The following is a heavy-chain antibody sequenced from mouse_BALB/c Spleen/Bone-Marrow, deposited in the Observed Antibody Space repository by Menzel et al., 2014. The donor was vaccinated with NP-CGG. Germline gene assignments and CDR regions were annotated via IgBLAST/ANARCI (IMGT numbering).Heavy chain of an antibody. Sequence: EVKVVESGGGLVKPGGSLKLSCAASGFTFSSYAMSWVRQSPEKRLEWVAEISSGGSYTYYPDTVTGRLTISRDNAKNTLYLEMSSLRSEDTAMYYCARDSSGYFDYWGQGTTLTVSS. CDR1: GFTFSSYA. V-gene: IGHV5-9-4*01. CDR3: ARDSSGYFDY. J-gene: IGHJ2*01. D-gene: IGHD3-1*01. CDR2: ISSGGSYT.